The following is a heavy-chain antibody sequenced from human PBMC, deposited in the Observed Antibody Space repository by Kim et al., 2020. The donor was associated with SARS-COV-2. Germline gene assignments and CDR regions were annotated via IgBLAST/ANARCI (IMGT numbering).Heavy chain of an antibody. D-gene: IGHD5-12*01. Sequence: SVKVSCKASGGTFSSYAISWVRQAPGQGLEWMGGIIPIFGTANYAQKFQGRVTITADESTSTAYMELSSLRSEDTAVYYCASSRGSDPLLTLAGVYYFDYWGQGTLVTVSS. V-gene: IGHV1-69*13. CDR1: GGTFSSYA. CDR2: IIPIFGTA. CDR3: ASSRGSDPLLTLAGVYYFDY. J-gene: IGHJ4*02.